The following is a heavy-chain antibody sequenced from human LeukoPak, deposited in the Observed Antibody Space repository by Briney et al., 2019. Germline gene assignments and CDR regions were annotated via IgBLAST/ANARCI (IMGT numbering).Heavy chain of an antibody. CDR1: GFTLSNYD. CDR3: ARADCSSSTCYLRRSWFDP. J-gene: IGHJ5*02. V-gene: IGHV3-21*01. CDR2: ISTSSRYI. D-gene: IGHD2-2*01. Sequence: GGSLRLFCAASGFTLSNYDMNWVRQAPGKGLEWVSSISTSSRYIYYKDSVRGRFTISRDDAKNSLYLEMNSLRAEDTAVYYCARADCSSSTCYLRRSWFDPWGQGTLVTVS.